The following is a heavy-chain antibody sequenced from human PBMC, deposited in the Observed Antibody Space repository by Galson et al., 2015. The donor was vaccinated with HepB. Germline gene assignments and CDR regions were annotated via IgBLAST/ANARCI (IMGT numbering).Heavy chain of an antibody. CDR2: INHNGSS. CDR1: GGSFSGYY. CDR3: ARETFDYIWGSYRANYYYYMEV. J-gene: IGHJ6*03. D-gene: IGHD3-16*02. V-gene: IGHV4-34*01. Sequence: ETLSLTCVVYGGSFSGYYWSWIRQPPGKGLEWIGEINHNGSSNYNPSLKSRVTILVDTSKNHFSLKLSSVTAADTAVYYCARETFDYIWGSYRANYYYYMEVWGKGTTVTVSS.